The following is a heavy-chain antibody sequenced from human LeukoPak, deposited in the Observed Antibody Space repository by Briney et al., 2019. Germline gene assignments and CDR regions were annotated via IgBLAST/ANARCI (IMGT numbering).Heavy chain of an antibody. V-gene: IGHV3-64*01. D-gene: IGHD3-10*01. J-gene: IGHJ6*02. CDR2: ISSNGGST. CDR1: GFTFSSYA. Sequence: GGSLRLSCAASGFTFSSYAVHWVRQAPGKGLEYVSAISSNGGSTYYANSVKGRFTISRDNSKNTLYLQMGSLRAEDMAVYYCARDPVPDYYGSGSPSPYYGMDVWGQGTTVTVSS. CDR3: ARDPVPDYYGSGSPSPYYGMDV.